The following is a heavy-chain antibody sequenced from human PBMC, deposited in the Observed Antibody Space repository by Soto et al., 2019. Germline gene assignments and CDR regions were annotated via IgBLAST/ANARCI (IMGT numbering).Heavy chain of an antibody. V-gene: IGHV1-2*02. CDR3: ARTQPLDYITWVLQP. Sequence: ASVKVSCKASGYPFSDNQIHWLRRAPGQGLEGMGRINPKSDNTNYAQKFQGRVTMTRDTSIDTAYLELTGLTSDDTATYYCARTQPLDYITWVLQPWGQAT. CDR2: INPKSDNT. J-gene: IGHJ5*02. D-gene: IGHD4-4*01. CDR1: GYPFSDNQ.